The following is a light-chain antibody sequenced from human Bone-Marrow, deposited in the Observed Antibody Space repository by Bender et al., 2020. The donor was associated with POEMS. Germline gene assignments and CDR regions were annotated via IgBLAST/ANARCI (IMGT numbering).Light chain of an antibody. CDR2: QDT. Sequence: VSVSPGQTATITCSGDKLGNKFTMWYQQKSGQSPVLVIYQDTVRPSGIPERFSGSNSANTATLTISETQAQDEADYYCQAWDSNPTGATGVFGGGTTLTVL. J-gene: IGLJ3*02. CDR3: QAWDSNPTGATGV. CDR1: KLGNKF. V-gene: IGLV3-1*01.